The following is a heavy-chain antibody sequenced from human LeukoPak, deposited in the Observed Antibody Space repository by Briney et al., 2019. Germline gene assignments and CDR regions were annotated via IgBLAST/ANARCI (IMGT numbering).Heavy chain of an antibody. CDR2: ISYDGSNK. CDR1: GFTFSSYA. Sequence: GRSLRLSCAASGFTFSSYAMHWVRQAPGKGLEWVAVISYDGSNKYYADSVKGRFTISRDNSKNTLYLQMNSLRAEDTAVYYCARDLSRGYCSGGSRYSGDYWGQGTLVTVSS. J-gene: IGHJ4*02. CDR3: ARDLSRGYCSGGSRYSGDY. V-gene: IGHV3-30*04. D-gene: IGHD2-15*01.